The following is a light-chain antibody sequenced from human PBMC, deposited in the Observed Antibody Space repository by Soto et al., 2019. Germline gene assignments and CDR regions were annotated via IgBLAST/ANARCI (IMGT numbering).Light chain of an antibody. V-gene: IGKV3-15*01. Sequence: EIVLTQSPATLSVSPGERATLSCRASQSVTNNLAWYQQRPGQSPRLIIYAASSRATGIPARFSGSGSGTEFTLTISSLQSEDFAVYYCQHSFTFGPGTKVDIK. J-gene: IGKJ3*01. CDR1: QSVTNN. CDR2: AAS. CDR3: QHSFT.